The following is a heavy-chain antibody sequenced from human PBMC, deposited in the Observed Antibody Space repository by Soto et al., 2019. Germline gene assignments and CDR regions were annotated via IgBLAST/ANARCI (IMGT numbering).Heavy chain of an antibody. CDR3: ARDRVVPSANYYYYMDV. V-gene: IGHV1-46*03. CDR2: INPSGGST. D-gene: IGHD2-2*01. Sequence: GASLKVSCKASGYTFTSYYMHWVRQAPGQGLEWMGIINPSGGSTSYAQKFQGRVTMTRDTSTSTVYMELSSLRSEDTAVYYCARDRVVPSANYYYYMDVWGKGTTVTVSS. CDR1: GYTFTSYY. J-gene: IGHJ6*03.